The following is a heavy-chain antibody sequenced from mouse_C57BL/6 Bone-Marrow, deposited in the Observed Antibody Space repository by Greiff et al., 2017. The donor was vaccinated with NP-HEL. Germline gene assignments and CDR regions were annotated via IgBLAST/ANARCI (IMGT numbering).Heavy chain of an antibody. CDR2: INPSSGYT. CDR1: GYTFTSYW. CDR3: ARFDYDRYFDV. J-gene: IGHJ1*03. V-gene: IGHV1-7*01. D-gene: IGHD2-4*01. Sequence: VMLVESGAELAKPGASVKLSCKASGYTFTSYWMHWVKQRPGQGLEWIGYINPSSGYTKYNQKFKDKATLTADKSSSTAYMQLSSLTYEDSAVYYCARFDYDRYFDVWGTGTTVTVSS.